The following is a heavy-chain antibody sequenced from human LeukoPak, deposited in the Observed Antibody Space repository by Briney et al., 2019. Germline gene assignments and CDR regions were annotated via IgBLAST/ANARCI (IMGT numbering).Heavy chain of an antibody. Sequence: GASVKVFCKASGYTFTGYYMHWVRQAPGQGLEWMGRINPNSGGTNYAQKFQGRVTMTRDTSISTAYMELSRLRSDDTAVYYCARGAYYYDSGWFDPWGQGTLVTVSS. V-gene: IGHV1-2*06. D-gene: IGHD3-22*01. CDR2: INPNSGGT. CDR1: GYTFTGYY. CDR3: ARGAYYYDSGWFDP. J-gene: IGHJ5*02.